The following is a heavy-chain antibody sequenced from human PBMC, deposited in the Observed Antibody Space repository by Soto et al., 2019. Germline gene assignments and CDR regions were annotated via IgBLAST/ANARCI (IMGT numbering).Heavy chain of an antibody. CDR2: IYYSGST. CDR3: SRSGYYNHFSYYYGTDV. J-gene: IGHJ6*02. CDR1: GGSISSSSYY. V-gene: IGHV4-39*01. D-gene: IGHD3-9*01. Sequence: SETLSLTCTVSGGSISSSSYYWGWIRQPPGKGLEWIGSIYYSGSTYYNPSLKSRVTISVDTSKNQFSLKLSSVTAADTAVYYCSRSGYYNHFSYYYGTDVWGQGTTVAIS.